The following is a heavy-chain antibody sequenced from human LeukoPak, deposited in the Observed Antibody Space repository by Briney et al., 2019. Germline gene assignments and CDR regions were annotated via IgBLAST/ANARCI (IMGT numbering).Heavy chain of an antibody. V-gene: IGHV3-23*01. CDR1: GFTFSNYA. D-gene: IGHD5-12*01. CDR2: ISGSGGST. J-gene: IGHJ5*02. Sequence: GGCLRLSCAASGFTFSNYAMSWARQAPGKGLEWVSAISGSGGSTYYADSVKGRFTISRDNSKNTVYMQMNSLRAEDTAVYYCAKDLNYRDSGYVNWFDPWGQGTLVTVSS. CDR3: AKDLNYRDSGYVNWFDP.